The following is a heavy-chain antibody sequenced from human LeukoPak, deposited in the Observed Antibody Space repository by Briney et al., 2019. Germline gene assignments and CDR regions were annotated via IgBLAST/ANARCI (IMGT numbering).Heavy chain of an antibody. Sequence: PGGSLRLSCAASGFTFSSYAMSWVRQAPGKGLEWVSAISGSGGSTYYADSVKGRFTISRDNSKNTLYLQMNSLRAEDTAVYDCAKDLRGYDSRVYFSREANWFDPWGQGTLVTVSS. V-gene: IGHV3-23*01. D-gene: IGHD3-22*01. CDR3: AKDLRGYDSRVYFSREANWFDP. CDR1: GFTFSSYA. J-gene: IGHJ5*02. CDR2: ISGSGGST.